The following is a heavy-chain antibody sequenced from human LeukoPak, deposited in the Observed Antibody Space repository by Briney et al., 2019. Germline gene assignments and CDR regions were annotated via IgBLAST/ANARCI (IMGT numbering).Heavy chain of an antibody. CDR3: ARVKGYQRALDY. Sequence: SETLSLTCAVYGGSFSGYYWSWIRQPPGKGLEWIGEINHSGSTNYNPSLKSRVTISVDTSKNQFSLKLSSVTAADTAVYYCARVKGYQRALDYWGQGTLVTVSS. CDR1: GGSFSGYY. D-gene: IGHD5-18*01. J-gene: IGHJ4*02. V-gene: IGHV4-34*01. CDR2: INHSGST.